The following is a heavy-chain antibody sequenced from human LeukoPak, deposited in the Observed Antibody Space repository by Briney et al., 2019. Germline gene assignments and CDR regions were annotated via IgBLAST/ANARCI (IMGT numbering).Heavy chain of an antibody. J-gene: IGHJ3*02. D-gene: IGHD3-22*01. Sequence: SVKVSCKASGGTFSSYAISWVRQAPGQGLEWMGGIIPIFGTANYAQKFQGRVTITADESTGTAYMELSSLRSEDTAVYYCARDRARYDSRGYYYNAFDIWGQGTMVTVSS. CDR1: GGTFSSYA. V-gene: IGHV1-69*13. CDR3: ARDRARYDSRGYYYNAFDI. CDR2: IIPIFGTA.